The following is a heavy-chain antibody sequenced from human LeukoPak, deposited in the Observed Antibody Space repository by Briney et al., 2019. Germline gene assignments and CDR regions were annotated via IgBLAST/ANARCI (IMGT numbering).Heavy chain of an antibody. Sequence: GGTLRLSCAASGFTFSSYGMSWVRQAPGKGLEWVSAISGSGGSTYYADSVKGRFTISRDNSKNTLYLQMNSLRAEDTAVYYCAKSPYYYGSGSAFDIWGQGTMVTVSS. V-gene: IGHV3-23*01. D-gene: IGHD3-10*01. CDR1: GFTFSSYG. J-gene: IGHJ3*02. CDR2: ISGSGGST. CDR3: AKSPYYYGSGSAFDI.